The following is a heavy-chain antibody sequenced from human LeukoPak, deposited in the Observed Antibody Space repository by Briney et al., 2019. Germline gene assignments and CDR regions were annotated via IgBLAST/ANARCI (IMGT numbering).Heavy chain of an antibody. CDR3: AKDPYCSGGSCYDY. CDR2: ISGSGGST. Sequence: GGSLRLSCAASGFTFSSYGMSWVRQAPGKGLEWVSAISGSGGSTYYADSVKGRFTISRDNSKNTLYLQMNSLRAEDTAVYYCAKDPYCSGGSCYDYWGQGTLVTVSS. D-gene: IGHD2-15*01. CDR1: GFTFSSYG. V-gene: IGHV3-23*01. J-gene: IGHJ4*02.